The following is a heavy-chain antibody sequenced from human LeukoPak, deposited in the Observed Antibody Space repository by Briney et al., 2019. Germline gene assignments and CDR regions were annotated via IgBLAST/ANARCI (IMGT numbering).Heavy chain of an antibody. CDR3: ASQPLAGNDY. J-gene: IGHJ4*02. Sequence: SETLSLTCAVSGGSISSYYWSWIRQPPGKGLEWIGYIYYSGSTNYNPSLKSRVTISVDTSKNQFSLKLSSVTAADTAVYYCASQPLAGNDYWGQGTLVTVSS. V-gene: IGHV4-59*12. CDR2: IYYSGST. CDR1: GGSISSYY.